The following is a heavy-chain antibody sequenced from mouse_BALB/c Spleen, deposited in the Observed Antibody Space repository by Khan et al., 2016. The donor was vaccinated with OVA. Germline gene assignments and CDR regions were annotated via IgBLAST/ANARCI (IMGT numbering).Heavy chain of an antibody. Sequence: VQLKQSGPELVQPGASVKMSCKPSGFIFTNYVLHWVKQKPGQGLEWIGYINPYNGGTKYTEKFKGKATLASDKSSITVFMELSSLTSGDSAVYYCARGNWQSYYFDYWGQGTTLTLSS. CDR1: GFIFTNYV. J-gene: IGHJ2*01. CDR3: ARGNWQSYYFDY. V-gene: IGHV1S136*01. D-gene: IGHD4-1*01. CDR2: INPYNGGT.